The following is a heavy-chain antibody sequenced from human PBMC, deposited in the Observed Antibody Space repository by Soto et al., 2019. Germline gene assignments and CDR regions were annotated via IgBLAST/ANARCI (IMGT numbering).Heavy chain of an antibody. D-gene: IGHD6-13*01. CDR3: ASAVENSSSLQNCFYP. CDR1: GGSVSSDNYY. Sequence: QVQLQESGPGLVKPSQTLSLTCTVSGGSVSSDNYYWSWIRQPPGQGLEWSGYIYYTGSTKYNPSLKGRVSISLDTSQNQFSLNVRSMTAADTAVYYCASAVENSSSLQNCFYPWGQGTLVTVSS. CDR2: IYYTGST. V-gene: IGHV4-30-4*01. J-gene: IGHJ5*02.